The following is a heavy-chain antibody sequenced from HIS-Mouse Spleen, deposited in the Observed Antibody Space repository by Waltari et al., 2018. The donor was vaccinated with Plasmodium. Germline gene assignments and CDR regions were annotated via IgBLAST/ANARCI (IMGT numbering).Heavy chain of an antibody. J-gene: IGHJ4*02. CDR1: GGSISSSSSS. CDR3: ARGRGACFDY. D-gene: IGHD3-16*01. CDR2: IYYSGST. Sequence: QLQLQESGPGLVKPSETLSLTCPVSGGSISSSSSSWGWIRQPPGKGLEWIGSIYYSGSTYYNPSLKSRVTISVDTSKNQFSLKLSSVTAADTAVYYCARGRGACFDYWGQGTLVTVSS. V-gene: IGHV4-39*07.